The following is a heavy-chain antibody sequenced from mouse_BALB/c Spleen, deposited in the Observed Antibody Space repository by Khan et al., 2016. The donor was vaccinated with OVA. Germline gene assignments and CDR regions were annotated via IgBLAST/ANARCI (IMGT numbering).Heavy chain of an antibody. V-gene: IGHV1S34*01. J-gene: IGHJ3*01. Sequence: LVKTGASVKISCKASGYSLTGYYMHWVKQSHGKSLEWTGYISCYNGVISYNQKFKGKATFTVDTSSSTAYMQFNSLTSEDSAVYYCARVDYYGSSSFAYWGQGTRVTVSA. CDR1: GYSLTGYY. D-gene: IGHD1-1*01. CDR3: ARVDYYGSSSFAY. CDR2: ISCYNGVI.